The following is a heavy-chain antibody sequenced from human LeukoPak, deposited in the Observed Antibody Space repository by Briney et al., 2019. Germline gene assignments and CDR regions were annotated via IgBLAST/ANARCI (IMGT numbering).Heavy chain of an antibody. CDR3: ARSLTYYYDSSGYLTYNWFDP. Sequence: PSETLSLTCAVYGGSFSGYYWSWIRQPPGKGLEWIGEINHSGSTNYNPSLKSRVAISVDTSKNQFSLKLSSVTAADTAVYYCARSLTYYYDSSGYLTYNWFDPWGQGTLVTVSS. CDR2: INHSGST. J-gene: IGHJ5*02. D-gene: IGHD3-22*01. CDR1: GGSFSGYY. V-gene: IGHV4-34*01.